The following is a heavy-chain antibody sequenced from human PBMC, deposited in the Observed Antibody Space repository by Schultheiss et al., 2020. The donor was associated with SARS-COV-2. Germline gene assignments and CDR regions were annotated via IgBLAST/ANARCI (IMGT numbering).Heavy chain of an antibody. V-gene: IGHV4-34*01. CDR3: AREAGIAAAGGEFDY. J-gene: IGHJ4*02. D-gene: IGHD6-13*01. CDR2: IYYSGST. Sequence: SQTLSLTCAVYGGSFSGYYWSWIRQPPGKGLEWIGSIYYSGSTNYNPSLKSRVTISVDTSKNQFSLKLSSVTAADTAVYYCAREAGIAAAGGEFDYWGQGTLVTVSS. CDR1: GGSFSGYY.